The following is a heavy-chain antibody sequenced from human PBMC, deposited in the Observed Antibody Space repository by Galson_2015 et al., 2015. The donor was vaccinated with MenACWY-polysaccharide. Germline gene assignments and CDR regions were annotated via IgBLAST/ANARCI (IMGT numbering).Heavy chain of an antibody. CDR1: GDSSTSGPYY. CDR3: ARLRYFGGLGSFADY. J-gene: IGHJ4*02. Sequence: ETLSLTCTVSGDSSTSGPYYWNWFRQRPGKGLEWIGNINSIGTTYYNPSFQSRVAISKDSSTSQFSLRLSAVTAADTGLYYCARLRYFGGLGSFADYWGRGTLVTVTS. D-gene: IGHD3-10*01. V-gene: IGHV4-39*01. CDR2: INSIGTT.